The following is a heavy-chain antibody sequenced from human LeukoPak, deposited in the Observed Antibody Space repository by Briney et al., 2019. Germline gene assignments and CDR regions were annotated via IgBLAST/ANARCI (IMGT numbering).Heavy chain of an antibody. D-gene: IGHD6-19*01. CDR1: GFTFSSYG. Sequence: GGSLRLSCAASGFTFSSYGMHWVRQAPGKGLEWVAVISYDGSNKYYADSVKGRFTISRDNSKNTLYLQMNSLRAEDTAVYYCARPWTTKAVAGNYWGQGTLVTVSS. J-gene: IGHJ4*02. CDR3: ARPWTTKAVAGNY. CDR2: ISYDGSNK. V-gene: IGHV3-30*03.